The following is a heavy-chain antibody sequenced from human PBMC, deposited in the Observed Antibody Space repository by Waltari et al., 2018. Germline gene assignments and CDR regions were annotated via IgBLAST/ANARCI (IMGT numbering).Heavy chain of an antibody. CDR2: IYHSGST. J-gene: IGHJ4*02. D-gene: IGHD6-19*01. CDR3: ARVGAVAGWYYFDY. Sequence: VQLQESGPGLVKPSETLSLTCAVSGYSISSGYYWGWIRQPPGKGLEWIGSIYHSGSTYYNPSLKSRVTISVDTSKNQFSLKLSSVTAADTAVYYCARVGAVAGWYYFDYWGQGTLVTVSS. CDR1: GYSISSGYY. V-gene: IGHV4-38-2*01.